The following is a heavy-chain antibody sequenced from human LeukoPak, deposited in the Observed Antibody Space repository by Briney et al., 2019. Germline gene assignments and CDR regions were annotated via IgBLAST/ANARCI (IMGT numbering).Heavy chain of an antibody. CDR2: IRYDGSNK. J-gene: IGHJ5*02. CDR1: GFTFSSYG. V-gene: IGHV3-30*02. CDR3: AKNSYDILTGYSSGFDP. Sequence: GGSLRLSCAASGFTFSSYGMHWVRQAPGKGLEWVAFIRYDGSNKYYADSVKGRFTISRDNSKNTLYLQMNSLRAEDTAVYYCAKNSYDILTGYSSGFDPWGQGTLVTVSS. D-gene: IGHD3-9*01.